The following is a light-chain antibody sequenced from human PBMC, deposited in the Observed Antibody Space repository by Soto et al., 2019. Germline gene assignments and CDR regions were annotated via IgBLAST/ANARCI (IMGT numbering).Light chain of an antibody. CDR2: AAS. CDR3: QQSYSTPPDT. J-gene: IGKJ3*01. CDR1: QSISSY. Sequence: DIQMTQSPSSLSASVGDRVTITCRASQSISSYLNWYQQKPGKAPKLLIYAASSLQSGVPSRFSGSGSGTDFTLTISSLQPEDFATYYCQQSYSTPPDTFGPGTKVDTK. V-gene: IGKV1-39*01.